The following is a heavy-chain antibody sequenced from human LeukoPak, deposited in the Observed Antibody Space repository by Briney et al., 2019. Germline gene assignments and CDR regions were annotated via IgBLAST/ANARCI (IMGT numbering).Heavy chain of an antibody. CDR1: GGSFSGYY. Sequence: PSETLSLTCAVYGGSFSGYYWSWIRQPPGKGLEWIGEINHSGSTNYNPSLKSRVTISVDTSKNQFSLKLSSVTAADTAVYYCARVGYYYGSGSPRPWVTSWFDPWGQGTLVTVSS. CDR2: INHSGST. V-gene: IGHV4-34*01. D-gene: IGHD3-10*01. CDR3: ARVGYYYGSGSPRPWVTSWFDP. J-gene: IGHJ5*02.